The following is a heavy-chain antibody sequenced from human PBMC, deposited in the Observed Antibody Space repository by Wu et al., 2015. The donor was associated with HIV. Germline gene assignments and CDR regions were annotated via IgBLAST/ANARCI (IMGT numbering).Heavy chain of an antibody. CDR3: ARVQWPMAAAFDY. Sequence: QVQLGQSGAEVKKPGASVKVSCKASGYTFTGYSIHWVRQSPGQGLEWMGWINPNSGDTNYAQKFQGRVTMTRDTSISTGYMELSRLKSDDTAVYYCARVQWPMAAAFDYWGQGTLVTVSS. D-gene: IGHD6-13*01. J-gene: IGHJ4*02. V-gene: IGHV1-2*02. CDR1: GYTFTGYS. CDR2: INPNSGDT.